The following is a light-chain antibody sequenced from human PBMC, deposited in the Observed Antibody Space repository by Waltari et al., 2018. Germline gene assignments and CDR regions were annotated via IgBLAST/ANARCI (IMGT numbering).Light chain of an antibody. J-gene: IGLJ2*01. CDR3: SSYTSSSTFGV. V-gene: IGLV2-14*01. CDR2: DVS. CDR1: SSDVGGYNY. Sequence: QSALTQPASVSGSPGQSITISCTGPSSDVGGYNYVSWYQQHPGKAPKLMIYDVSKRPSGVSNRFSGSKSGNTASLTISGLQDEDEADYYCSSYTSSSTFGVFGGGTKLTVL.